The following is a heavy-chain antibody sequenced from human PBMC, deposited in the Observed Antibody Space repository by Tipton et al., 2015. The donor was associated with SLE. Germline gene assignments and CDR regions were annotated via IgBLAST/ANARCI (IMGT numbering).Heavy chain of an antibody. CDR2: IRCGGST. CDR1: GGSITNYY. D-gene: IGHD1-1*01. J-gene: IGHJ4*02. CDR3: ANLGTYDS. V-gene: IGHV4-4*07. Sequence: TLSLTCTVSGGSITNYYWGWVRQSAGKGLEWIGRIRCGGSTKYNPSLESRVSLSVAASKGHFSLILTSVTAADTAVYYCANLGTYDSWGQGTLVHVS.